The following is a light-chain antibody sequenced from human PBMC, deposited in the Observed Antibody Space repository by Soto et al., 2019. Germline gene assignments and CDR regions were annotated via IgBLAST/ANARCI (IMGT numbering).Light chain of an antibody. Sequence: QSALTQPASVSGSPGQSITISCNGTSSDVGGYNYVSWYQQHPGKAPKVMIYDVSKRHSGVSTRFSGSKSGNTASLTISGLQVEDEADYYCSSYRSGSTRVVFGGGTKLTVL. CDR1: SSDVGGYNY. V-gene: IGLV2-14*03. CDR3: SSYRSGSTRVV. CDR2: DVS. J-gene: IGLJ2*01.